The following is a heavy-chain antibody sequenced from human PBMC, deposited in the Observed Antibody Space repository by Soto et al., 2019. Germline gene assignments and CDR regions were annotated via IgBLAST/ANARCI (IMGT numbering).Heavy chain of an antibody. CDR3: ARQVYGDYMSPPGDFDY. J-gene: IGHJ4*02. D-gene: IGHD4-17*01. Sequence: SETLSLTCTVSGGSISSSSYYWGWIRQPPGKGLEWIGSIYYSGSTYYNPSLKSRVTISVDTSKNQFSLKLSSVTAADTAVYYCARQVYGDYMSPPGDFDYWGQGTLVTVSS. CDR1: GGSISSSSYY. CDR2: IYYSGST. V-gene: IGHV4-39*01.